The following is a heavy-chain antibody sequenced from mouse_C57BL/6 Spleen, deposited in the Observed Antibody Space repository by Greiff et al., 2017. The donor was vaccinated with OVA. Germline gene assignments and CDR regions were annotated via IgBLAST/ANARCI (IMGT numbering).Heavy chain of an antibody. V-gene: IGHV1-50*01. Sequence: QVQLQQPGAELVKPGASVKLSCKASGYTFTSYWLQWVQQRPGQGLEWIGEIDPSDSYTNYNQKFKGKATLTVDTSSSTAYMQLSSLTSEDSAVYYCARGLSDSNYDDFDDWGQGTTLTVAS. J-gene: IGHJ2*01. CDR2: IDPSDSYT. D-gene: IGHD2-5*01. CDR1: GYTFTSYW. CDR3: ARGLSDSNYDDFDD.